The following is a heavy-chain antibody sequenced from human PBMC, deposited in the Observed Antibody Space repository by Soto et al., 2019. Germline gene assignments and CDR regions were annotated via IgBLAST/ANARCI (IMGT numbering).Heavy chain of an antibody. CDR2: MYHSGTF. J-gene: IGHJ5*02. CDR3: ARAQFYSGSGNYNNLMFDA. V-gene: IGHV4-30-2*01. CDR1: GGSIGGVGYS. D-gene: IGHD3-10*01. Sequence: TLSLTCAVSGGSIGGVGYSWSWIRQPPGGGLEWIGYMYHSGTFLKSPSLKTRLTMSLDMSKNQFSLTLNSMTAADTAVYDCARAQFYSGSGNYNNLMFDAWGQGIQAPSPQ.